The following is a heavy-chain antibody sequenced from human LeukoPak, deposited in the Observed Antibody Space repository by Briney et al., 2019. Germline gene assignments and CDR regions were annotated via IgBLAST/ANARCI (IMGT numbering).Heavy chain of an antibody. D-gene: IGHD3-16*01. V-gene: IGHV3-11*01. CDR2: ISSPCNTI. J-gene: IGHJ3*02. CDR1: GFTFSDYY. Sequence: SLRLSCAASGFTFSDYYMSWVRQAPGKGLEWVSYISSPCNTIHNAGSVEARYNIPRDNPKNSLYLQMNSQRAEDRAVYFCVRGGEGGAAFDISGQGTMVTVSS. CDR3: VRGGEGGAAFDI.